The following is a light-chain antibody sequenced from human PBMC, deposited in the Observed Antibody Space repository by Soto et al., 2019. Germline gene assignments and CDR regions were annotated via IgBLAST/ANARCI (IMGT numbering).Light chain of an antibody. CDR2: GAS. V-gene: IGKV3-15*01. Sequence: EIAMTQSPDTLSVSPGEGATLSCRASQSISSNLAWYQQKRGQAPRLLIYGASTRATGIPARFSGRGSGTEFTLTISSLQSEDFTVYYCQQYSSWPRTFGQGTKVEIK. J-gene: IGKJ1*01. CDR3: QQYSSWPRT. CDR1: QSISSN.